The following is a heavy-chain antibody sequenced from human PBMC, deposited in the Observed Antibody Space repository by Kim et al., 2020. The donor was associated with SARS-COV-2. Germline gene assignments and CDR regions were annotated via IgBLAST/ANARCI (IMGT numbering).Heavy chain of an antibody. J-gene: IGHJ6*03. CDR1: GFTFSSYE. Sequence: GGSLRLSCAASGFTFSSYEMNWVRQAPGKGLEWVSYISSRGSTIYYADSVKGRFTISRDNAKNSLYLQMNSLRAEDTAVYYCARGHYYYYYYMDVWGKGSTVTVSS. CDR3: ARGHYYYYYYMDV. CDR2: ISSRGSTI. V-gene: IGHV3-48*03.